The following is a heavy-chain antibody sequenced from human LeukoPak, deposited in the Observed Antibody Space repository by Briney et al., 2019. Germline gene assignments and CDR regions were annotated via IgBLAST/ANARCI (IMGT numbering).Heavy chain of an antibody. J-gene: IGHJ4*02. CDR1: GYTFTGYY. V-gene: IGHV1-2*02. CDR2: INPNSGGT. D-gene: IGHD7-27*01. CDR3: AREMGMYFDY. Sequence: ASVKVSCKASGYTFTGYYMHWVRRAPGQGLEWMGWINPNSGGTNYEQKFQGRVTITRDTSMNTAYMELSRLRSDDTAVYYCAREMGMYFDYWGQGTLVTVSS.